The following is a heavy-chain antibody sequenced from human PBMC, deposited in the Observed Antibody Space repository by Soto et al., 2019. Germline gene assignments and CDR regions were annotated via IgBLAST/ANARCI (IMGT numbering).Heavy chain of an antibody. V-gene: IGHV3-74*01. CDR3: ARGGAMGVDY. CDR1: GFPFTTHW. J-gene: IGHJ4*02. Sequence: EVQLVESGGGVVQPGGPLGPSCPAPGFPFTTHWRPWVGQAPGKGLVWVSRIYFDGITTNYADSVKGRLTVSRDNAKNTVYLHVNTLRDEDTAVYYCARGGAMGVDYWGQGTLVTVSS. CDR2: IYFDGITT. D-gene: IGHD1-26*01.